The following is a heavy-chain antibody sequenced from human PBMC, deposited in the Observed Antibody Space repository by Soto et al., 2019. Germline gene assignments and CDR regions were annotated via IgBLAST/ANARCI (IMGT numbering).Heavy chain of an antibody. D-gene: IGHD3-16*01. J-gene: IGHJ4*02. CDR3: ETGQWPPFGY. CDR1: GFTVSSNY. Sequence: PGGSLRLSCAASGFTVSSNYMSWVRQAPGKGLEWVSVIYSGGSIEYADSVKDRFTSSRDNSKNTLYLQMNSPRADDTAVYYCETGQWPPFGYWGQGT. V-gene: IGHV3-66*01. CDR2: IYSGGSI.